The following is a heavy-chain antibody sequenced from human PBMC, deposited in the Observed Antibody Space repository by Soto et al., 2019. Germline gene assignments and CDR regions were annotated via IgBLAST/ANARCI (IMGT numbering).Heavy chain of an antibody. CDR3: ARGFYDSSGYSAPFDY. V-gene: IGHV4-59*01. CDR1: GGSISSNY. D-gene: IGHD3-22*01. CDR2: IYYSGST. Sequence: PSETLSLSCTVSGGSISSNYWSGIRQPPGKGLEWIGYIYYSGSTNYNPSLKSRVTISVDTSKNQFSLKLNSVTAADTAVYYCARGFYDSSGYSAPFDYWGPGTLVTVSS. J-gene: IGHJ4*02.